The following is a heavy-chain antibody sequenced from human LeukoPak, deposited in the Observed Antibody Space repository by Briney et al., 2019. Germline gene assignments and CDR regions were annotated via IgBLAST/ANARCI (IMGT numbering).Heavy chain of an antibody. J-gene: IGHJ3*02. CDR1: GYPFTSYY. V-gene: IGHV1-46*01. D-gene: IGHD3-22*01. CDR3: ARGHFYDSSGYHDTFDI. CDR2: INPSGGST. Sequence: GASVKVSCKASGYPFTSYYIHWVRQAPGQGLEWMGIINPSGGSTSYAQKFQGRVTMTRDMSTSTVYMELSSLKYEDTAVYYCARGHFYDSSGYHDTFDIWGQETMVTVSS.